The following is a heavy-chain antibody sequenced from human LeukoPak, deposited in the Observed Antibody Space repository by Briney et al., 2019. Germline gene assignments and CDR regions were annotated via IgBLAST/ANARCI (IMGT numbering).Heavy chain of an antibody. CDR3: ASFGIAWGSAY. CDR2: ISDDGTYT. V-gene: IGHV3-74*03. Sequence: PGGSLRLSCAASGFSFSRHWMHWVRQAPGKGLVWVSRISDDGTYTANVDSVEGRFSTSRDNVGNTLYLHMNGLRVEDTAMYYRASFGIAWGSAYWGQGTLVIVSS. J-gene: IGHJ4*02. D-gene: IGHD7-27*01. CDR1: GFSFSRHW.